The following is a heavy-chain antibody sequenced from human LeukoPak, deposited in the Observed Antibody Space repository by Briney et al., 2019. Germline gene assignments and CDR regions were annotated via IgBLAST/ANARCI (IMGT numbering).Heavy chain of an antibody. V-gene: IGHV3-11*06. CDR1: GFTFSDYY. CDR3: ARSPVYGDYASYWYFDL. CDR2: ISCSSSYT. Sequence: GGSLRLSCTASGFTFSDYYMSWIRQAPGKGLEWVSYISCSSSYTNYADSVKGRFTISRDNAKNSLYLQMNSLRAEDTAVYYCARSPVYGDYASYWYFDLWGRGTLVTVSS. D-gene: IGHD4-17*01. J-gene: IGHJ2*01.